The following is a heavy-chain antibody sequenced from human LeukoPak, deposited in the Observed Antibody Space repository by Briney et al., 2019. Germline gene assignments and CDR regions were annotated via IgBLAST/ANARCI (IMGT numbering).Heavy chain of an antibody. CDR3: AKGDSFGSGWYVWFDP. V-gene: IGHV3-30*02. Sequence: GGSLRLSCAASGFTFSSYGMHWVRQAPGKGLEWVAFIRYDGSNKYCADSVKGRFTISRDNSKNTLYLQMNSLRAEDTAVYYCAKGDSFGSGWYVWFDPWGQGTLVTVSS. D-gene: IGHD6-19*01. CDR2: IRYDGSNK. CDR1: GFTFSSYG. J-gene: IGHJ5*02.